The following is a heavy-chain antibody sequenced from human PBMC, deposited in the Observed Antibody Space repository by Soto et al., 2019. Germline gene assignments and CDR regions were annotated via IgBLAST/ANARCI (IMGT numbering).Heavy chain of an antibody. CDR3: ARPFRAHISIGAFDI. Sequence: ASVKVSCKASGYTFTSYYMHWVRQAPGQGLEWMGIINPSGGSTSYAQKFQGRVTMTRDTSTSTVYMELSSLRSEDTAVYYCARPFRAHISIGAFDIWGQGTMVTVS. J-gene: IGHJ3*02. CDR2: INPSGGST. D-gene: IGHD3-3*02. CDR1: GYTFTSYY. V-gene: IGHV1-46*01.